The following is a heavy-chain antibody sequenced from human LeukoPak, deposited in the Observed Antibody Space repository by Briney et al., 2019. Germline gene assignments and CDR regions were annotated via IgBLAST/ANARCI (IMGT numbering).Heavy chain of an antibody. J-gene: IGHJ3*02. V-gene: IGHV3-30-3*01. Sequence: AGGSLRLSCAASGFTFSSYAMHWVRQAPGKGLEWVAVISYDGSNKYYADSVKGRFTISRDNSKNTLYLQMNSLRAEDTAVYYCAREGLGCSGGSCYSNAFDIWGQGTMVTVSS. CDR1: GFTFSSYA. CDR2: ISYDGSNK. CDR3: AREGLGCSGGSCYSNAFDI. D-gene: IGHD2-15*01.